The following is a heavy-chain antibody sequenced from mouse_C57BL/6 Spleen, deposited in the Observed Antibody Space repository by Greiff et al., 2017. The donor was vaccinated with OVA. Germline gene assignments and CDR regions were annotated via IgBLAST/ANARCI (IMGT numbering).Heavy chain of an antibody. J-gene: IGHJ2*01. V-gene: IGHV1-59*01. CDR3: ARGKGYYDHFDY. Sequence: QVHVKQPGAELVRPGTSVKLSCKASGYTFTSYWMHWVKQRPGQGLEWIGVIDPSDSYTNYNQKFKGKATLTVDTSSSTAYMQLSSLTSEDSAVYYCARGKGYYDHFDYWGQGTTLTVSS. CDR2: IDPSDSYT. D-gene: IGHD2-4*01. CDR1: GYTFTSYW.